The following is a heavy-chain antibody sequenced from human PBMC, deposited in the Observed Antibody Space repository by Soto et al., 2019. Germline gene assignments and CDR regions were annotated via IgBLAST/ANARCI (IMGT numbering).Heavy chain of an antibody. Sequence: PGGSLRLSCAASGFTVSSNYMSWVRQAPGKGLEWVSVIYSGGSTYYADSVKGRFTISRDNSKNTLYLQMNSLRAEDTAVYYCARVWFGEFLMDYWGQGTLVTVSS. CDR2: IYSGGST. CDR1: GFTVSSNY. CDR3: ARVWFGEFLMDY. D-gene: IGHD3-10*01. V-gene: IGHV3-66*01. J-gene: IGHJ4*02.